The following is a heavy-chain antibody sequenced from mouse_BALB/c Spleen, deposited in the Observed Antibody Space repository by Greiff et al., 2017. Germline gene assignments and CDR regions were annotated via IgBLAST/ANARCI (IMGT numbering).Heavy chain of an antibody. Sequence: EVKVVESGGGLVKPGGSLKLSCAASGFTFSSYAMSWVRQSPEKRLEWVAEISSGGSYTYYPDTVTGRFTISRDNAKNTLYLEMSSLRSEDTAMYYCARYYGNHFDYWGQGTTLTVSS. CDR2: ISSGGSYT. D-gene: IGHD2-1*01. J-gene: IGHJ2*01. CDR3: ARYYGNHFDY. V-gene: IGHV5-9-4*01. CDR1: GFTFSSYA.